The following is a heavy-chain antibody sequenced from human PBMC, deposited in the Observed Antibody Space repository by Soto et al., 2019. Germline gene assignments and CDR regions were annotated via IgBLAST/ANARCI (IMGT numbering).Heavy chain of an antibody. J-gene: IGHJ3*02. CDR2: IYSGGST. D-gene: IGHD2-8*01. CDR1: GFTVGSSY. Sequence: GGSLRLSCAASGFTVGSSYMSWVRQAPGKGLEWASVIYSGGSTYYADSVKGRFTISRDNSKNTLYLQMNSLRAEDTAVYYCARAVLMVYANAFDIWGQGTMVTVSS. V-gene: IGHV3-66*01. CDR3: ARAVLMVYANAFDI.